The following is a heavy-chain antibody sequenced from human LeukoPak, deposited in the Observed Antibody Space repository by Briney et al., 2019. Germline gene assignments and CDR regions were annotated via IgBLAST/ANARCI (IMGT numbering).Heavy chain of an antibody. J-gene: IGHJ5*02. CDR1: GFTFSSYA. Sequence: GGSLRLSCAASGFTFSSYAMSWVRQAPGKGLEGVSAISGSGGSTYYADSVKGRFTISRDNSKNTLYLQMNSLRAKDTAVYYCARITYYDFWSGLNWFDPWGQGTLVTVSS. CDR3: ARITYYDFWSGLNWFDP. V-gene: IGHV3-23*01. CDR2: ISGSGGST. D-gene: IGHD3-3*01.